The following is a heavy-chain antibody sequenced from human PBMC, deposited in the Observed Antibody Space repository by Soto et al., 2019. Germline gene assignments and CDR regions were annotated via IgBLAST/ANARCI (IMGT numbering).Heavy chain of an antibody. CDR1: GFTFSSYG. Sequence: GGSLRLSCAASGFTFSSYGMHWVRQAPGKGLEWVAVISYDGSNKYYTDSVKGRFTISRDNSKNTLYLQMNSLRAEDTAVYYCAKDPDCSSTSCYLNNWFDPWGQGTLVTVS. V-gene: IGHV3-30*18. J-gene: IGHJ5*02. CDR3: AKDPDCSSTSCYLNNWFDP. D-gene: IGHD2-2*01. CDR2: ISYDGSNK.